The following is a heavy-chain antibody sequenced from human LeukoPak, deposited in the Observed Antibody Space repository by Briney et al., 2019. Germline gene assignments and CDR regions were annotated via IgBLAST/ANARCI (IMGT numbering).Heavy chain of an antibody. Sequence: PSETLSLTCTVSGGSISSYYWSWIRQPPGKGLEWIGYIYYSGSTNYNPSLKSRVTISVDTSKNQFSLKLSSVTAADTAVYYCARAARYSSLWFDPWGQGTLVTVSS. CDR3: ARAARYSSLWFDP. CDR1: GGSISSYY. CDR2: IYYSGST. D-gene: IGHD6-13*01. V-gene: IGHV4-59*01. J-gene: IGHJ5*02.